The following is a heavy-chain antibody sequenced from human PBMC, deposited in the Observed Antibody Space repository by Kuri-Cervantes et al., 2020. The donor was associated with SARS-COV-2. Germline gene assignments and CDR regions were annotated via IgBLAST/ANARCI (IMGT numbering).Heavy chain of an antibody. V-gene: IGHV4-30-2*01. CDR1: GGSISSGGYS. CDR3: ARGHPRIAFDI. CDR2: IYHSGST. Sequence: LRLSCAVSGGSISSGGYSWSWIRQPPGKGLEWIGYIYHSGSTYYNPSLKSRVTISVDRSKNQFSLKLSSVTAADTAVYYCARGHPRIAFDIWGQGTMVTVSS. D-gene: IGHD2/OR15-2a*01. J-gene: IGHJ3*02.